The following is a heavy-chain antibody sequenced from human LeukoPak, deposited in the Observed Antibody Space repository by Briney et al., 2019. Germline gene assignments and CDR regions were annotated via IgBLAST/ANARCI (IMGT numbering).Heavy chain of an antibody. V-gene: IGHV3-7*01. CDR2: INPDGSQK. J-gene: IGHJ4*02. D-gene: IGHD5-24*01. CDR3: AKLLGTATTYDS. CDR1: GFTFSGNW. Sequence: PGGSLTLSCGASGFTFSGNWMSWVRQAPGKGLEWVASINPDGSQKLYVDSVKGRFTISRDNTKSSLYLQMNSLGAEDTAMYYCAKLLGTATTYDSWGQGTRVTVSS.